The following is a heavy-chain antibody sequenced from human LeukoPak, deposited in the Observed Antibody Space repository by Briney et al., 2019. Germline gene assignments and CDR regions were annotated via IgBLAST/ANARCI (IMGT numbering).Heavy chain of an antibody. J-gene: IGHJ4*02. CDR3: AREGYSHLVYYFDY. V-gene: IGHV3-7*01. D-gene: IGHD6-13*01. CDR2: IKQDGSEK. CDR1: GFTFSSYW. Sequence: GGSLRLSCAASGFTFSSYWMSWVRQAPGKGLEWVAIIKQDGSEKYYVDSVKGRFTISRDNAKNSLYLQMNSLRAEDTAVYYCAREGYSHLVYYFDYWGQGTLVTVSS.